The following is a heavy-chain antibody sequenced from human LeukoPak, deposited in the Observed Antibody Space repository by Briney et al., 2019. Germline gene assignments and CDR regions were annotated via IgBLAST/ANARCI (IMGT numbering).Heavy chain of an antibody. CDR2: IYYSGST. CDR1: GGSISSYY. Sequence: SETLSLTCTVSGGSISSYYWSWIRQPPGKGLEWIEYIYYSGSTNYNPSLKSRVTISVDTSKNQFSLKLSSVTAADTAVYYCARFPLGEYYFDYWGQGTLVTVSS. J-gene: IGHJ4*02. V-gene: IGHV4-59*01. CDR3: ARFPLGEYYFDY.